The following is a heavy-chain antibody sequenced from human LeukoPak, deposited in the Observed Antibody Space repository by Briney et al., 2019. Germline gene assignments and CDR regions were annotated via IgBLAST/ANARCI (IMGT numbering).Heavy chain of an antibody. J-gene: IGHJ4*01. V-gene: IGHV3-23*01. CDR3: AKDTRVYDSSGYYSG. CDR1: GFTFSSYA. CDR2: ISGSGGST. Sequence: PGGSLRLSCAASGFTFSSYAMSWVRQAPGKGLEWVSAISGSGGSTYYADSVKGRSTISRDNSKNTLYLQMNSLRAEDTAVYYCAKDTRVYDSSGYYSGWGQGTLVTVSS. D-gene: IGHD3-22*01.